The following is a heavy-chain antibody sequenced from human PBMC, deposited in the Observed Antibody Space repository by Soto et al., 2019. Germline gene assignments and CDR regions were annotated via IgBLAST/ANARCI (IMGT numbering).Heavy chain of an antibody. D-gene: IGHD2-2*01. Sequence: EVQLLESGGGLVQPGGSLRLTCAVYGFTLSSYAMNWVRQAPGKGLEWVSGISGSDDSTRYADSAKGRFTISRDNSKXXXXXXXXXXXXXXXXXXXXXKGKPGVILAVPLDCWGQGSLVTVSS. CDR2: ISGSDDST. V-gene: IGHV3-23*01. CDR1: GFTLSSYA. CDR3: XKGKPGVILAVPLDC. J-gene: IGHJ4*02.